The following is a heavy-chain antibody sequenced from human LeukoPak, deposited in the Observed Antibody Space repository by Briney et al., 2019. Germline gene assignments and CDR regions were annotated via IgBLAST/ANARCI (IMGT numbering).Heavy chain of an antibody. D-gene: IGHD4-17*01. Sequence: EASVKVSCKASGYTFTSYGISWVRQAPGQGLEWMGWISAYNGNTNYAQKLQGRVTMTTDTSTSTAYMELRSLRSDDTAVYYCARRGTPGIPPGDMDVWGQGTTVTVSS. CDR1: GYTFTSYG. V-gene: IGHV1-18*01. J-gene: IGHJ6*02. CDR2: ISAYNGNT. CDR3: ARRGTPGIPPGDMDV.